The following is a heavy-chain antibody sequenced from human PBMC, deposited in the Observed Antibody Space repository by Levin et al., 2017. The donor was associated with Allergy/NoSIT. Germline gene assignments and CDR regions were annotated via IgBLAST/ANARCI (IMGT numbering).Heavy chain of an antibody. CDR3: ARSGCGGDCYDYYGMDV. CDR2: ISSSGSTI. V-gene: IGHV3-48*03. Sequence: GESLKISCAASGFTFSSYEMNWVRQAPGKGLEWVSYISSSGSTIYYADSVKGRFTISRDNAKNSLYLQMNSLRAEDTAVYYCARSGCGGDCYDYYGMDVWGQGTTVTVSS. D-gene: IGHD2-21*02. J-gene: IGHJ6*02. CDR1: GFTFSSYE.